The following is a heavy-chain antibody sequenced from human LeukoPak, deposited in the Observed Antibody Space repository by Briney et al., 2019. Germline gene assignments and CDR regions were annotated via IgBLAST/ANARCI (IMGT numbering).Heavy chain of an antibody. J-gene: IGHJ3*02. D-gene: IGHD3-22*01. CDR1: GFTVSSNY. V-gene: IGHV3-53*01. Sequence: GGSLRLSCAASGFTVSSNYMSWVRQAPGKGLEGVSFIYSGGSTYYADSVTGRFTISRDNSKTTLYLQMNSLRAEDTAVYYCARDGFSSGYPYDAFDIWGQGTMVTVSS. CDR3: ARDGFSSGYPYDAFDI. CDR2: IYSGGST.